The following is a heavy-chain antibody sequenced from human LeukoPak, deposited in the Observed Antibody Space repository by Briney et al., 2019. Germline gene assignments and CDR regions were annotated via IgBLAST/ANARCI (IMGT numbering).Heavy chain of an antibody. CDR1: GFTLSGFA. J-gene: IGHJ5*02. D-gene: IGHD3-22*01. Sequence: GGSLRLSCAGSGFTLSGFAMHWVRQAPGKGLEWVAATSYHGRDKYYADAVSGRFTISRDNSKNTLHLEMNSLRTDDTAVYYCTKERGGGGRRINLMVGGYGPWGQGTQVTVSS. CDR2: TSYHGRDK. CDR3: TKERGGGGRRINLMVGGYGP. V-gene: IGHV3-30*04.